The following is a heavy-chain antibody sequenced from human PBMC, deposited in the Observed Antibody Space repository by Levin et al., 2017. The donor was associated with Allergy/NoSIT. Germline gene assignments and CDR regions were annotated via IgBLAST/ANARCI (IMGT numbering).Heavy chain of an antibody. CDR1: GFIFSRYG. CDR3: AKDREVCSDGSDTYGTDV. D-gene: IGHD2-8*01. Sequence: GGSLRLSCAASGFIFSRYGMHWVRQSPGKGLDWVAAISNDGSNKYYGDDVKGRFSISRDNSKNTVYLQMNSLRSEDTAVYYCAKDREVCSDGSDTYGTDVWGQGTTVTAS. J-gene: IGHJ6*02. CDR2: ISNDGSNK. V-gene: IGHV3-30*18.